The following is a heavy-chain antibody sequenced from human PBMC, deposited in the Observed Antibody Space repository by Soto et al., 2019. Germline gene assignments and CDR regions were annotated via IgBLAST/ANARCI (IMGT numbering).Heavy chain of an antibody. D-gene: IGHD6-19*01. Sequence: GGSLRLSCAASGFTFSSYAMSWVRQAPGKGLEWVSAISGSGGSTYYADSGKGRFTISRDNSKNTRYLQMNSLRAEDTAVYYCAKDPPDPAVAGTHEYYFDYWGQGTLVTVSS. V-gene: IGHV3-23*01. CDR3: AKDPPDPAVAGTHEYYFDY. CDR2: ISGSGGST. CDR1: GFTFSSYA. J-gene: IGHJ4*02.